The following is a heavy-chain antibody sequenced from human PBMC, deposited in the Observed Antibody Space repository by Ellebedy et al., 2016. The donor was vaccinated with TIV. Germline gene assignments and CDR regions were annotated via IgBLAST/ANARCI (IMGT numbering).Heavy chain of an antibody. CDR2: IHPSGGST. CDR3: TCLQLGIADYFDY. Sequence: ASVKVSCKASGYTFTKYYMHWVRQAPGQGLEWMGMIHPSGGSTSYAQKFQARVTMTRDTSTSTVYMELSSLRSEDTAVYYCTCLQLGIADYFDYWGQGALVTVSS. D-gene: IGHD6-13*01. J-gene: IGHJ4*02. CDR1: GYTFTKYY. V-gene: IGHV1-46*01.